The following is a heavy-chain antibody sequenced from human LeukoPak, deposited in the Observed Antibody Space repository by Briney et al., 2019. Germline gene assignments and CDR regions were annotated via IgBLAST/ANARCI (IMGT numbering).Heavy chain of an antibody. D-gene: IGHD3-3*01. Sequence: PGGSLRLSCAASGFTFSSYSMNWVRQAPGKGLEWVSSISSSSSYIYYADSVKGRFTISSDNAKNSLYLQMNSLRAEDTAVYYCARDSSYDFWSGYSWDLIDYWGQGTLVTVSS. CDR3: ARDSSYDFWSGYSWDLIDY. V-gene: IGHV3-21*01. CDR1: GFTFSSYS. CDR2: ISSSSSYI. J-gene: IGHJ4*02.